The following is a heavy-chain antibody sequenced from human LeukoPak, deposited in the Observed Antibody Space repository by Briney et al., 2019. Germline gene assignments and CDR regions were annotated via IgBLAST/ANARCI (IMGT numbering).Heavy chain of an antibody. V-gene: IGHV4-30-2*01. J-gene: IGHJ4*02. CDR3: ARGLYCGGDCYTFDY. CDR1: GGSISSGGYY. D-gene: IGHD2-21*01. CDR2: IYHSGST. Sequence: SQTLSLTCTVSGGSISSGGYYWSCIRQPPGKGLECIGYIYHSGSTYYNPSLKSRVTISVDRSKSQFSLKLSSVTAADTAVYYCARGLYCGGDCYTFDYWGQGTLVTVSS.